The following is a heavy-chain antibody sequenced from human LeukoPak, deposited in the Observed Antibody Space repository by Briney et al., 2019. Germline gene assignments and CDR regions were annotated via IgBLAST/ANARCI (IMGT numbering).Heavy chain of an antibody. CDR1: VFTFYDYA. CDR2: ISWNSGSI. CDR3: AKGFGYCSSTSCSQAFDY. J-gene: IGHJ4*02. Sequence: GGSLRLSCAASVFTFYDYAMHWVRHAPGKGLEWVSGISWNSGSIGYADSVKGRFTISRDNAKNSLYLQMNSLRAEDTALYYRAKGFGYCSSTSCSQAFDYWGQGSLVTVSS. V-gene: IGHV3-9*01. D-gene: IGHD2-2*01.